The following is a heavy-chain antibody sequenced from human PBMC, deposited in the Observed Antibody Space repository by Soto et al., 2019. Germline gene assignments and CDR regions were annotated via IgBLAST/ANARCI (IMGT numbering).Heavy chain of an antibody. CDR1: GFTFSVYK. CDR3: AVAKILPFEY. Sequence: VGSLRLSCSTSGFTFSVYKMHWVRQAPGKGLEYVSGISDHGDKTYYADSVKGRFTISRDNSKNTLNFQMNSLRSEDTAVYYCAVAKILPFEYWGQGTQVTVSS. CDR2: ISDHGDKT. J-gene: IGHJ4*02. V-gene: IGHV3-64D*06.